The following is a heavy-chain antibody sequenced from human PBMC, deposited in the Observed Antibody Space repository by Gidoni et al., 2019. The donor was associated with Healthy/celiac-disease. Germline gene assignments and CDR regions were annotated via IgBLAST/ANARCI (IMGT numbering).Heavy chain of an antibody. V-gene: IGHV1-69*01. D-gene: IGHD4-4*01. CDR3: ARVTYSTLNWFDP. J-gene: IGHJ5*02. Sequence: QVQLVQSGAEVKKPGSSVTVSCQASGGTFSSYAISWVRQAPGQGLEWMGGIIPICGTANYAQKFQGRVTITADESTSTAYMELSSLRSEDTAVYYCARVTYSTLNWFDPWGQGTLVTVSS. CDR2: IIPICGTA. CDR1: GGTFSSYA.